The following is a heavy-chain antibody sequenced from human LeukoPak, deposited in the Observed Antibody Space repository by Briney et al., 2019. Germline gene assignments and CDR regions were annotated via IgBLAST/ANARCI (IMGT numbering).Heavy chain of an antibody. CDR2: MYTTGST. V-gene: IGHV4-4*09. J-gene: IGHJ5*02. CDR3: ARGVGNSDFWSGYHH. CDR1: GGSISSYY. Sequence: SETLSLTCTVSGGSISSYYWNWIRQPPGKGLEWIGYMYTTGSTNYNPSLKSRVTISVDTSKNQFSLKLSSVTATDTAVYYCARGVGNSDFWSGYHHWGQGTLVTVSS. D-gene: IGHD3-3*01.